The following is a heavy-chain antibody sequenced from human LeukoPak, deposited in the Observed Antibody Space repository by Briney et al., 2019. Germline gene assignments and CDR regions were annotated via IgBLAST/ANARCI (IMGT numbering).Heavy chain of an antibody. CDR3: ARHSHYCSGGSCYSRHYYYYYMDV. D-gene: IGHD2-15*01. V-gene: IGHV5-51*01. CDR1: GYSFTSYW. CDR2: IYPGDSDT. Sequence: GESLKISCKGSGYSFTSYWIGWVRQMPGKGLEWMGIIYPGDSDTRYSPSFQGQVTISADKSISTAYLQRSSLKASDTAMYYCARHSHYCSGGSCYSRHYYYYYMDVWCKGTTVTISS. J-gene: IGHJ6*03.